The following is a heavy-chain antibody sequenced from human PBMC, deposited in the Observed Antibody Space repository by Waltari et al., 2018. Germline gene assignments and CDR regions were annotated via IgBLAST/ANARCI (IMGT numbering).Heavy chain of an antibody. CDR1: ALPFSTYS. CDR3: AKEFSIAVAFDY. V-gene: IGHV3-23*01. Sequence: EVQLLSSGGGFVQPGGSLSLFCAASALPFSTYSMRWLRQAPGKGLEWVSGISGSGGTTYYADSVKGRFTISRDNSKNTLYLQMNSLRAEDTAVYYCAKEFSIAVAFDYWGQGTLVTVSS. D-gene: IGHD6-19*01. J-gene: IGHJ4*02. CDR2: ISGSGGTT.